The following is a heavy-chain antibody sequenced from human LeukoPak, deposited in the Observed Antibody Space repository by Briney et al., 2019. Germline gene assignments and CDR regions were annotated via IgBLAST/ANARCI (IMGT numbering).Heavy chain of an antibody. J-gene: IGHJ3*02. Sequence: AASVKVSCKASGYSFASYCISWVRQAPGQGLKWMGWVSGYDGRTNYAQNLKGRVTVTAETSTSTVYMELRSLRSDDTAIYYCARDYYNDYEDTFDIWGQGTMVTVSS. V-gene: IGHV1-18*01. D-gene: IGHD4-11*01. CDR1: GYSFASYC. CDR2: VSGYDGRT. CDR3: ARDYYNDYEDTFDI.